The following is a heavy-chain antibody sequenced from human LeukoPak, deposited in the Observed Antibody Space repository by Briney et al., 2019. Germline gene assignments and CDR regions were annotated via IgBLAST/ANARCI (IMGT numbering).Heavy chain of an antibody. D-gene: IGHD3-16*01. J-gene: IGHJ3*02. Sequence: GGSLRLSCEASGFSFNNAWMTWVRQAPGKGLQWVGRIRAKTNGGTTDYTAPVKGRFIISRDDSQSTLYLQMNSLRAEDTAVYYCARDWGGMGYDAFDIWGQGTMVTVSS. CDR1: GFSFNNAW. V-gene: IGHV3-15*01. CDR3: ARDWGGMGYDAFDI. CDR2: IRAKTNGGTT.